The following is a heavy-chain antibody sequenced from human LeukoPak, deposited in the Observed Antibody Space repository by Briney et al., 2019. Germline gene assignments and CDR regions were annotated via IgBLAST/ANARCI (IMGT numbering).Heavy chain of an antibody. CDR2: IKQDGSEK. J-gene: IGHJ4*02. D-gene: IGHD1-26*01. CDR1: GFTFSSYW. Sequence: GGSLRLSCAASGFTFSSYWMSWVRQAPGKGLEWVANIKQDGSEKYYVDSVKGRFTISRDNAKNSLYLQMNSLRAEDTAVYYCARDKVVGATLFDYWGQGTLVTVSS. V-gene: IGHV3-7*01. CDR3: ARDKVVGATLFDY.